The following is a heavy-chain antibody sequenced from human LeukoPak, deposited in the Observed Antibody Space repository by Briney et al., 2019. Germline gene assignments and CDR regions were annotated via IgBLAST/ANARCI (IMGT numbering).Heavy chain of an antibody. Sequence: GASVKVSCKASGGTFSSYAISWVRQAPGQGLEWMGRIIPIFGTANYAQKFEGRVTITMDESTSTDYMELSSLRSEETAVYYCAIKPYYYDSSGPVDYWGRGTLVTVSS. CDR2: IIPIFGTA. V-gene: IGHV1-69*05. J-gene: IGHJ4*02. CDR3: AIKPYYYDSSGPVDY. D-gene: IGHD3-22*01. CDR1: GGTFSSYA.